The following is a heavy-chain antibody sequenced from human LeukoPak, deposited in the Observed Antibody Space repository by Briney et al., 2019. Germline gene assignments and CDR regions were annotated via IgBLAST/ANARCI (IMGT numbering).Heavy chain of an antibody. CDR3: ARARAESRGSYFDY. Sequence: PSETLSLTCTVSGGSISSYYWSWIRQPPGKGLEWIGYIYYSGSTNYNPSLKSRVTISVDTSKNQFSLKLSSVTAADTAVYYCARARAESRGSYFDYWGQGTLVTVSS. CDR2: IYYSGST. D-gene: IGHD1-26*01. CDR1: GGSISSYY. V-gene: IGHV4-59*08. J-gene: IGHJ4*02.